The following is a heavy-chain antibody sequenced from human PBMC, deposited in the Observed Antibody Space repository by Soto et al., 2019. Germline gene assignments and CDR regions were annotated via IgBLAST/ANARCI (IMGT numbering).Heavy chain of an antibody. Sequence: QVQLEQSGAEVKKPGSSLKVSCKATGGTFNKYAISWVRQAPGQGLEWMAGIIPVYGTPNYAQRFQDRVTIIADESTTTAYMEVNSLTSEDPAIYYCSIVTAYGMDVWGPGTTVIVSS. CDR1: GGTFNKYA. J-gene: IGHJ6*02. CDR3: SIVTAYGMDV. V-gene: IGHV1-69*01. CDR2: IIPVYGTP. D-gene: IGHD2-15*01.